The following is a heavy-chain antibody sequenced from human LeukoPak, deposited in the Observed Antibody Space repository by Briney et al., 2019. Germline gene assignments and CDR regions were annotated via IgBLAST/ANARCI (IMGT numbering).Heavy chain of an antibody. J-gene: IGHJ4*02. CDR1: GESLSGHY. V-gene: IGHV4-34*01. CDR2: INHSGRT. D-gene: IGHD3-10*01. Sequence: PSETLSLTCAVYGESLSGHYWNWIRQPPGKGLEWIGEINHSGRTNYNPSLKSRVTISIDTSKNHFSLKLSSVTAADTAVYFCARRMGYYYGSGSYYHTRSWTVDYWGQGTLVTVSS. CDR3: ARRMGYYYGSGSYYHTRSWTVDY.